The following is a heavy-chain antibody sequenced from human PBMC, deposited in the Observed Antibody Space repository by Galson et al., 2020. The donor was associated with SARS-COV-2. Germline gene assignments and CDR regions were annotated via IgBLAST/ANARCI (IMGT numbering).Heavy chain of an antibody. CDR1: GFTLSGAV. CDR3: TTINY. J-gene: IGHJ4*02. V-gene: IGHV3-73*01. CDR2: IRSRTNNYAT. Sequence: GGSLRLSCVASGFTLSGAVIHWVRQAPGKGLEWVGRIRSRTNNYATGYAASVKGRFIISRDDSKKTAYLQMTSLKTEDTAVYYCTTINYWGQGTLVTVSS.